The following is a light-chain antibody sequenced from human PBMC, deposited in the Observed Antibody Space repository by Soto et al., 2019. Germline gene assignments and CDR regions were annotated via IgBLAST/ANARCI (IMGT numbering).Light chain of an antibody. V-gene: IGLV2-11*01. CDR2: DVS. CDR1: SSDVDGYNY. CDR3: CSYAGSFYG. J-gene: IGLJ1*01. Sequence: QSVLTQPRSVSGSPGQSVTISCTGTSSDVDGYNYVSWYQQHPGKAPKLMIYDVSKRPSGVPDRFSGSKSGNTASLTISGLQAEDEADYYCCSYAGSFYGFGTGTKVTVL.